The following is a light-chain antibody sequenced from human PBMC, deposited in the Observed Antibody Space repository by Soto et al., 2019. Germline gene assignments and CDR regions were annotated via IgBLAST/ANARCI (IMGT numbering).Light chain of an antibody. CDR2: GNS. Sequence: QSVLTQPPSVSGAPGQRVTISRTGSSSNIGAGYDVHWYQQLPGTAPKLLIYGNSNRPAGVPDRFSGSKSGTSASLAITGLQAEDEADYYCQSYDSSLGGHVFGTGTKVTVL. J-gene: IGLJ1*01. CDR3: QSYDSSLGGHV. V-gene: IGLV1-40*01. CDR1: SSNIGAGYD.